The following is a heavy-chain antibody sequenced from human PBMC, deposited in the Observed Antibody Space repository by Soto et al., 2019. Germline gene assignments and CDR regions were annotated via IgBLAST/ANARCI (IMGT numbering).Heavy chain of an antibody. J-gene: IGHJ4*02. CDR3: ATTGAY. V-gene: IGHV3-33*01. Sequence: GGSLRLSSAASGFTFSSYGMHWVRQAPGKGLEWVAVIWFDGSNKFYADSVKGRFTTSRDNSKNTVSLQMNSPRDEDSAAYYCATTGAYWGQGTLVTVSS. CDR2: IWFDGSNK. CDR1: GFTFSSYG.